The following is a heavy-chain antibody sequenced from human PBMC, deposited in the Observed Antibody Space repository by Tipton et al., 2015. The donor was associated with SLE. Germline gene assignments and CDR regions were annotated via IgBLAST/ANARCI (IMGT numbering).Heavy chain of an antibody. CDR1: GGSFSGYY. V-gene: IGHV4-34*01. D-gene: IGHD2-15*01. CDR3: ARRSGGTFSY. Sequence: TLSLTCAVYGGSFSGYYWSWIRQPPGKGLEWIGEINHSGSTNYNPSLKSRVTISVDTSKNQFSLKLSSVTAADTAVYYCARRSGGTFSYWGQGTLVTVSS. CDR2: INHSGST. J-gene: IGHJ4*02.